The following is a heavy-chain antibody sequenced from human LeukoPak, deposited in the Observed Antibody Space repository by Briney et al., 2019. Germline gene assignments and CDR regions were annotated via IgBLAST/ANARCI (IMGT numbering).Heavy chain of an antibody. Sequence: TSETLSLTCTVSGGSISSYYWSWIRQPPGKGLEWIRYIYYSGSTNYNPSLKSRVTISVDTSKNQFSLKLSSVTAADTAVYYCARSQTVLRFLEWLPLHYFDYWGQGTLVTISS. V-gene: IGHV4-59*01. J-gene: IGHJ4*02. D-gene: IGHD3-3*01. CDR1: GGSISSYY. CDR2: IYYSGST. CDR3: ARSQTVLRFLEWLPLHYFDY.